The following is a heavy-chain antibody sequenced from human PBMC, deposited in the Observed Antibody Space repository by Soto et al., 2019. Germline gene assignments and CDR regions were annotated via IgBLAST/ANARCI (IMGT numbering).Heavy chain of an antibody. J-gene: IGHJ4*02. V-gene: IGHV1-58*01. Sequence: ASVKVSCKASGFTFTSSAVQWVRQARGQRLEWIGWIVVGSGNTNYAQKFQERVTITRDMSTSTAYMELSSLRSEDTAVYYCAAGGGVGTNFVYWGQGTLVTVSS. CDR2: IVVGSGNT. CDR1: GFTFTSSA. CDR3: AAGGGVGTNFVY. D-gene: IGHD5-12*01.